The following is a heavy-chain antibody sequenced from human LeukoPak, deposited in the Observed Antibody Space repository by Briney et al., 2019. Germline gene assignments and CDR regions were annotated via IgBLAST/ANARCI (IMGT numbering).Heavy chain of an antibody. Sequence: ASVKGSCKAPGYTFTRSYIQGVRQAPGQGLEWMGWINPTSGGANYAQKFQGRVTMTRDTSISTAYMELIRLKSVDTAAYYCARVDFCSSGNCFDPWGQGTLVTVSS. CDR3: ARVDFCSSGNCFDP. V-gene: IGHV1-2*02. D-gene: IGHD6-13*01. CDR1: GYTFTRSY. J-gene: IGHJ5*02. CDR2: INPTSGGA.